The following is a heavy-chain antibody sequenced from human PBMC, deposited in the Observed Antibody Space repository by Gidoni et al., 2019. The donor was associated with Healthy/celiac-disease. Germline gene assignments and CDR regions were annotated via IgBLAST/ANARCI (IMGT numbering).Heavy chain of an antibody. CDR3: ARISGSYFAPDY. Sequence: EVQLLESGGGLVQPGGSLRLSCAASGFTFSSYARSWVRQAPGKGLEWVSAISGSGGSTYYADSVKGRFTISRDNSKNTLYLQMNSLRAEDTAVYYCARISGSYFAPDYWGQGTLVTVSS. J-gene: IGHJ4*02. CDR1: GFTFSSYA. CDR2: ISGSGGST. D-gene: IGHD1-26*01. V-gene: IGHV3-23*01.